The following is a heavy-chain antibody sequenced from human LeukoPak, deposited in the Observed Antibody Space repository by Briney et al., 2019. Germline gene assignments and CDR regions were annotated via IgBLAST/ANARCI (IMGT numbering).Heavy chain of an antibody. D-gene: IGHD3-10*01. J-gene: IGHJ4*02. V-gene: IGHV1-2*02. CDR1: GYTFTGYY. CDR3: ARNYYGSGSQILIDY. Sequence: GASVKVSCKASGYTFTGYYMHWVRQAPGQGLEWMGWINPNSGGTNYAQKFQGRVTMTGDTSISTAYMELSRLRSDDTAVYYCARNYYGSGSQILIDYWGQGTLVTVSS. CDR2: INPNSGGT.